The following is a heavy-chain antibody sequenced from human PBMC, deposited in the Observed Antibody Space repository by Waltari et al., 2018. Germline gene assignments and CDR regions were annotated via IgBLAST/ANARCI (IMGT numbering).Heavy chain of an antibody. J-gene: IGHJ3*02. CDR1: GYTFTGYY. V-gene: IGHV1-2*06. D-gene: IGHD6-13*01. CDR3: AREDSSSPDAFDI. Sequence: QVQLVQSGAEVKKPGASVKVSCKASGYTFTGYYMHWVRQAPGQGLEWMGRSNPNSVGTNYAQKLQGRVTMTRDTSISTADMELSRLRSDDTAVYYCAREDSSSPDAFDIWGQGTMVTVSS. CDR2: SNPNSVGT.